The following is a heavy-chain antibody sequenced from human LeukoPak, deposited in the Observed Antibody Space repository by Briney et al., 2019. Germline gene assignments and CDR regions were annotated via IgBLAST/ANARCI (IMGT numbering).Heavy chain of an antibody. CDR3: VKATSGWDHFDF. V-gene: IGHV3-64D*09. D-gene: IGHD6-19*01. Sequence: DSVKGRFTISRDNSKNTLFLQMSSLRGEDTAVYYCVKATSGWDHFDFWGQGTLVTVSS. J-gene: IGHJ4*02.